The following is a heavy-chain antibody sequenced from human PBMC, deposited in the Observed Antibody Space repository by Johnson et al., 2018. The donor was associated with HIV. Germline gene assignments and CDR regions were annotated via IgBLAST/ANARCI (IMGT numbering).Heavy chain of an antibody. CDR2: ISYYGSNK. J-gene: IGHJ3*02. D-gene: IGHD3-9*01. CDR1: GFTFSRYG. Sequence: QVQLVESGGGAVQPGRSLRLSCAASGFTFSRYGMHWVRQAPGTGLEWVAVISYYGSNKYYADSVTGRLTISRDNSKNTLYLQMNSLRAEDTAVYYCARWGPYDILTGYDAFDIWGQGTMVTVSS. V-gene: IGHV3-30*03. CDR3: ARWGPYDILTGYDAFDI.